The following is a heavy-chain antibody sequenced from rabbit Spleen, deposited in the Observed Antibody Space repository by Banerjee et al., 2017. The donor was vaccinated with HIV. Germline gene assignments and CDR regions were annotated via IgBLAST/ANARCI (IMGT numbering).Heavy chain of an antibody. CDR3: ARDIDGSDYIDRLNL. CDR2: IYSGSSGDT. D-gene: IGHD8-1*01. J-gene: IGHJ3*01. CDR1: GFSFSSRYY. V-gene: IGHV1S40*01. Sequence: QSLEESGGDLVKPGASLTLTCTASGFSFSSRYYMCWVRQAPGKGLEWIACIYSGSSGDTYYASWAKGRFTISKTSSTTVTLQMTSLTAADTATYFCARDIDGSDYIDRLNLWGQGTLVTVS.